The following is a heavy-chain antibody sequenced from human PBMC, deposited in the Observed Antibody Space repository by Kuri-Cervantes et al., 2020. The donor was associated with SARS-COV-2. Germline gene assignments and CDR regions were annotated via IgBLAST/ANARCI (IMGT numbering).Heavy chain of an antibody. D-gene: IGHD3-10*01. V-gene: IGHV4-31*11. CDR2: IYYSGST. CDR1: GGSFSGYY. CDR3: ARIDTMVRGVIFDY. Sequence: LRLSCAVYGGSFSGYYWSWTRQHPGKGLEWIGYIYYSGSTYYNPSLKSRVTISVDTSKNQFSLKLSSVTAADTAVYYCARIDTMVRGVIFDYWGQGTLVTVSS. J-gene: IGHJ4*02.